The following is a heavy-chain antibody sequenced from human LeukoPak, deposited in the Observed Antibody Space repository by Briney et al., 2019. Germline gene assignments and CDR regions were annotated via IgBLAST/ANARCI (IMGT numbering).Heavy chain of an antibody. CDR2: ISWDGGST. CDR3: AEDIAVNHHYGSGSIGFYMDY. J-gene: IGHJ4*02. CDR1: GFTFDDYA. V-gene: IGHV3-43D*03. D-gene: IGHD3-10*01. Sequence: PGGSLRLSCAASGFTFDDYAMHWVRHAPGKGLEWVSLISWDGGSTYYADSVKGRFTIPRDNSKNSLYLQMNSLRAEDTALYYCAEDIAVNHHYGSGSIGFYMDYWGQGTLVTVSS.